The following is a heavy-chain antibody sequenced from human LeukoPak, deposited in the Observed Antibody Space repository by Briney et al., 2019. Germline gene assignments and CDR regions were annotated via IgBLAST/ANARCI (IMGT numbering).Heavy chain of an antibody. D-gene: IGHD2-2*01. CDR1: GFTFSRYW. J-gene: IGHJ4*02. CDR3: ARDPSEDIVVVPAAASDY. V-gene: IGHV3-7*01. CDR2: IKQDGSAK. Sequence: GGSLRLSCAGSGFTFSRYWMSWVRQAPGKGLEWVANIKQDGSAKYYVDSVKGRFTISRDNSKNTLCLQMNSLRAEDTAVYYCARDPSEDIVVVPAAASDYWGQGTLVTVSS.